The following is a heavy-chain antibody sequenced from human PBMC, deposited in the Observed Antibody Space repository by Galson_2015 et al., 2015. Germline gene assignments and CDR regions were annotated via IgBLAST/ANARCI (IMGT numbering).Heavy chain of an antibody. CDR2: IYSGGNT. CDR3: ATQGQLWSRIDY. D-gene: IGHD5-18*01. CDR1: GFAVNSHY. V-gene: IGHV3-53*01. Sequence: SLRLSCAASGFAVNSHYMNWVRQAPGRGLEWVSVIYSGGNTYYADSVKGRFTISRDNSKNTLYLQMNSLRAEDTAMYHCATQGQLWSRIDYWGQGTLVTVSS. J-gene: IGHJ4*02.